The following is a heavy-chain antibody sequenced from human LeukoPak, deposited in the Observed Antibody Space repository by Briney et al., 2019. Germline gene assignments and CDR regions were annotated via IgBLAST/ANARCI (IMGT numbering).Heavy chain of an antibody. CDR2: TYYRSKWYN. V-gene: IGHV6-1*01. Sequence: SQTLSLTFAISGDSVSSNSAAWNWIRQSPSRGLEWLGSTYYRSKWYNDYAVSVKSRITINPDTSKNQFSLQLNSVTPEDTAVYYCARDSGIGGGLVDYWGQGTLVTVSS. CDR1: GDSVSSNSAA. CDR3: ARDSGIGGGLVDY. J-gene: IGHJ4*02. D-gene: IGHD3-16*01.